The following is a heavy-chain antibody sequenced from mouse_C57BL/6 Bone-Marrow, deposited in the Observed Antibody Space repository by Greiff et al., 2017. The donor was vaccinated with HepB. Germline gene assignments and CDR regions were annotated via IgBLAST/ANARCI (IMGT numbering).Heavy chain of an antibody. CDR2: ISYDGSN. CDR1: GYSITSGYY. Sequence: EVKLVESGPGLVKPSQSLSLTCSVTGYSITSGYYWNWIRQFPGNKLEWMGYISYDGSNNYNPSLKNRISITRDTSKNQFFLKLNSVTTEDTATYYCARAYGLYAMDYWGQGTSVTVSS. V-gene: IGHV3-6*01. CDR3: ARAYGLYAMDY. D-gene: IGHD1-1*01. J-gene: IGHJ4*01.